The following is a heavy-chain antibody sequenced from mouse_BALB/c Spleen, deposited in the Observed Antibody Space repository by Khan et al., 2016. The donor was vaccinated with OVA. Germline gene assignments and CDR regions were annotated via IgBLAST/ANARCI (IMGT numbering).Heavy chain of an antibody. CDR1: GFSLTSYG. J-gene: IGHJ1*01. Sequence: QVQLKESGPGLVAPSQSLSITCTVSGFSLTSYGVHWVRQTPGKGLEWLGIIWAGGSTNYNSALMSRLSISKDNSKSQVFFKMNSLQTDDTAMYXCARNCDSYVEYFDVWGAGTTVTVSS. CDR3: ARNCDSYVEYFDV. CDR2: IWAGGST. V-gene: IGHV2-9*02. D-gene: IGHD1-1*02.